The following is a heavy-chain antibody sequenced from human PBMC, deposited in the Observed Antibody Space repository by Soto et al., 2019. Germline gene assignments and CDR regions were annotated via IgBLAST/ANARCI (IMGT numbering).Heavy chain of an antibody. V-gene: IGHV3-48*01. D-gene: IGHD3-3*01. CDR3: AIILLKRGYDFWSGPPFDY. J-gene: IGHJ4*02. CDR2: ISSSSSTI. Sequence: EVQLVESGGGLVQPGGSLRLSCAASGFTFSSYSMNWVRQAPGKGLEWVSYISSSSSTIYYADSVKGRFTNSRDNAKNSLYLQMNSLRAEDTAVYYCAIILLKRGYDFWSGPPFDYWGQGTLVTVSS. CDR1: GFTFSSYS.